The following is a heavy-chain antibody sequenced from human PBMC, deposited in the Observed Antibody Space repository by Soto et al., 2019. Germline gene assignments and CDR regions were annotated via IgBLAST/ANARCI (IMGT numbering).Heavy chain of an antibody. CDR3: AKDGYSYGRRSYYFDY. V-gene: IGHV3-23*01. CDR2: ISGSGGST. D-gene: IGHD5-18*01. J-gene: IGHJ4*02. CDR1: GFTFSSYA. Sequence: SLSLSCAASGFTFSSYAMSWVRQAPGKGLEWVSAISGSGGSTYYADSVKGRFTISRDNSKNTLYLQMNSLRAEDTAVYYCAKDGYSYGRRSYYFDYWGQGTLVTVSS.